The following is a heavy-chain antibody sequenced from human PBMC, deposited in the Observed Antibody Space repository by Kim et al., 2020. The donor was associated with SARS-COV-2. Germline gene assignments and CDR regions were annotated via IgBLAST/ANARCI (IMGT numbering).Heavy chain of an antibody. Sequence: SETLSLTCTVSGGSISSSSYYWGWIRQPPGKGLEWIGSIYYSGSTYYNPSLKSRVTISVDTSKNQFSLKLSSVTAADTAVYYCASIGVTFDYWGQGTLVTVSS. CDR2: IYYSGST. V-gene: IGHV4-39*07. CDR1: GGSISSSSYY. J-gene: IGHJ4*02. D-gene: IGHD2-21*01. CDR3: ASIGVTFDY.